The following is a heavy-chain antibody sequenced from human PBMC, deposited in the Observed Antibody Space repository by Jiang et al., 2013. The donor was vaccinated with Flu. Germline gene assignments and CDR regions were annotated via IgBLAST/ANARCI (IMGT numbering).Heavy chain of an antibody. D-gene: IGHD3-16*01. V-gene: IGHV1-18*01. CDR2: ISAYNGNT. Sequence: SGAEVKKPGASVKVSCKASGYTFTSYGISWVRQAPGQGLEWMGWISAYNGNTNYAQKLQGRVTMTTDTSTSTAYMELRSLRSDDTAVYYCARWGVDQEFYYYYYYMDVWGKGPRSPSP. CDR3: ARWGVDQEFYYYYYYMDV. J-gene: IGHJ6*03. CDR1: GYTFTSYG.